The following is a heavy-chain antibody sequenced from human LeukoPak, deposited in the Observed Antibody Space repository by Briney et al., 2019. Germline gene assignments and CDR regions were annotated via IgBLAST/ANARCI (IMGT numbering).Heavy chain of an antibody. J-gene: IGHJ5*02. CDR1: GDSVSSNSVT. CDR3: ARDQWLGFVAWFDP. Sequence: SQTLSLTCAISGDSVSSNSVTWNWIRQSPSRGLEWLGRTYYRSKWYNDYAVSVKSRITINPDTSKNQFSLQLNSVTPEDTAVYYCARDQWLGFVAWFDPWGQGTLVTVSS. D-gene: IGHD6-19*01. V-gene: IGHV6-1*01. CDR2: TYYRSKWYN.